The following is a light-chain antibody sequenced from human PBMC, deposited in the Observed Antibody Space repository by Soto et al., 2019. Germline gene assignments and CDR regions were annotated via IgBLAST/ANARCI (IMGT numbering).Light chain of an antibody. V-gene: IGKV1-39*01. CDR1: QSINIY. Sequence: DIQMTQSPSSLSASVGDSVIITCRASQSINIYLSWYQQKPGKAPKLLINVASTLQGGVPSRFSGSGSGTGFTLAISSLQPEDSATYYCQQSFSTPQTFGGGTRVEIK. CDR2: VAS. CDR3: QQSFSTPQT. J-gene: IGKJ4*01.